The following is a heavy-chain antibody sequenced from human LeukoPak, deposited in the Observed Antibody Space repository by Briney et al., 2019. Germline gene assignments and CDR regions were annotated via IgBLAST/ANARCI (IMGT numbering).Heavy chain of an antibody. CDR1: GYTFTSYY. Sequence: ASVKVSCKASGYTFTSYYMHWVRQAPGQGLEWMGIINPSGGSTSYAQKFQGRVTITADKSTSTAYMELSSLRSEDTAVYYCARSEVVVGASNYYFDYWGQGTLVTVSS. D-gene: IGHD1-26*01. V-gene: IGHV1-46*01. CDR2: INPSGGST. J-gene: IGHJ4*02. CDR3: ARSEVVVGASNYYFDY.